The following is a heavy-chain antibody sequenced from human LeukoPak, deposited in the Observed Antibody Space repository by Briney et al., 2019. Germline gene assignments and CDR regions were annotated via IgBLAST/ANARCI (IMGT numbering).Heavy chain of an antibody. D-gene: IGHD6-19*01. CDR3: AKENSGWYYFDY. CDR2: IRYDGTNK. CDR1: GFTFSNFG. Sequence: GGSLRLSCAASGFTFSNFGMHWVRQAPGKGLEWEAFIRYDGTNKYYADSVKGRFTISRDDSKNTLYLQMNSLRPEDTAVYYCAKENSGWYYFDYWGQGTLVTVSS. V-gene: IGHV3-30*02. J-gene: IGHJ4*02.